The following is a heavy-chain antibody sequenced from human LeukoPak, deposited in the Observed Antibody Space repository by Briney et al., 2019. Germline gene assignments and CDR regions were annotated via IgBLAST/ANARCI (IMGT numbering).Heavy chain of an antibody. D-gene: IGHD1-26*01. CDR2: IKGDESAK. J-gene: IGHJ4*02. V-gene: IGHV3-7*01. CDR1: GFTFSTYW. CDR3: ARGVGGSLDY. Sequence: PGGSLRLSCAASGFTFSTYWMAWVRQAPGRGLEWVANIKGDESAKHQADSVKGRFTIFRDNAQRSVYLQMSSLRGEDTAVYYCARGVGGSLDYWGQGTLVTVSS.